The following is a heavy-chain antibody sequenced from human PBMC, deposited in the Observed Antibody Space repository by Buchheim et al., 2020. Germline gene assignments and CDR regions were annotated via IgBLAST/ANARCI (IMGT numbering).Heavy chain of an antibody. CDR1: GGSISSGGYY. CDR2: TYYSGST. J-gene: IGHJ4*02. D-gene: IGHD4-11*01. CDR3: ARGVGYSNYGTLGY. Sequence: QVHLQESGPGLVKPSQTLSLTCTVSGGSISSGGYYWSWIRQHPGKGLELIGYTYYSGSTYYNPSLKSRVIISGDTSKNQFFLKLSSGTAADTAVYYCARGVGYSNYGTLGYWGQGTL. V-gene: IGHV4-31*03.